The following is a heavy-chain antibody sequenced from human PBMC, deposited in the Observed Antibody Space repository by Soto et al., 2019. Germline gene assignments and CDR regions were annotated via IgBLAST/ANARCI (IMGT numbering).Heavy chain of an antibody. CDR3: AGRYCTNGGCYTNYSYYIYV. V-gene: IGHV3-23*01. D-gene: IGHD2-8*01. CDR1: GFTFSTYA. Sequence: EVQLLESGGGLVQPGGSLRLSCAASGFTFSTYAMSWVRQAPGKGLEWVSTITTSGGNTYYADSVQGRFTISRDNSKNTLYLQIDSLRAQHTAVYYCAGRYCTNGGCYTNYSYYIYVWCKGNTVTVSS. CDR2: ITTSGGNT. J-gene: IGHJ6*03.